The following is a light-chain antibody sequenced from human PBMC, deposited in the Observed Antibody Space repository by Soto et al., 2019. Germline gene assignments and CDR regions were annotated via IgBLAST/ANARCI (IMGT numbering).Light chain of an antibody. J-gene: IGKJ5*01. CDR1: QTISTW. V-gene: IGKV1-39*01. CDR2: AAS. CDR3: QQSYNTPS. Sequence: DIQMTQSPPTLSASVGDRVTITCRASQTISTWLAWYQQKPGKAPNLLIYAASSLRSGVPSKFSGSGSGTDFTLTISSLQPEDAATYYCQQSYNTPSFGQGTRLEIK.